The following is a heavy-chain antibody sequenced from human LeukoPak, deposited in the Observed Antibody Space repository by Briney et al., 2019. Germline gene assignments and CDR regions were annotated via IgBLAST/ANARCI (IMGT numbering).Heavy chain of an antibody. V-gene: IGHV4-39*01. Sequence: SETLSLTCTVSGGSISSSSYYWGWIRQPPGKGLEWIGSIYYSGSTYYNPSLKSRVTISVDTSKNQFSLKLSSVNAADTAVYYCARQRSKGGGMDVWGQGTTVSVS. CDR3: ARQRSKGGGMDV. D-gene: IGHD3-16*01. CDR2: IYYSGST. CDR1: GGSISSSSYY. J-gene: IGHJ6*02.